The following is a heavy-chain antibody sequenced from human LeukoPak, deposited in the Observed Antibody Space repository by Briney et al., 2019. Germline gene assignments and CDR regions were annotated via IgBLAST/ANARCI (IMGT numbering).Heavy chain of an antibody. V-gene: IGHV4-59*08. J-gene: IGHJ4*02. CDR1: GGSISSYY. CDR3: ARLGITIFN. D-gene: IGHD3-3*01. CDR2: IYYSGST. Sequence: TSETLSLTCTVSGGSISSYYWSWIRQPPGKGLEWIGDIYYSGSTNYNPSLKSRVTISVDTSKNQFSLKLSSVTAADTAVYYCARLGITIFNWGQGTLVTVSS.